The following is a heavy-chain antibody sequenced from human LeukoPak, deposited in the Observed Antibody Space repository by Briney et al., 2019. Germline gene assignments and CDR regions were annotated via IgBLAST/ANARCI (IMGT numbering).Heavy chain of an antibody. J-gene: IGHJ4*02. CDR1: RYSFTNHW. CDR2: IYPGDSDT. CDR3: ARTSGDNYGNALYFDY. V-gene: IGHV5-51*01. D-gene: IGHD4-23*01. Sequence: GESLKISCKGSRYSFTNHWIGWVRQTPGKGLEWMGFIYPGDSDTRYSPSFQGQVTFSADKSITTAYLQWSSLKASDTAIYYCARTSGDNYGNALYFDYWGQGTLVTVSS.